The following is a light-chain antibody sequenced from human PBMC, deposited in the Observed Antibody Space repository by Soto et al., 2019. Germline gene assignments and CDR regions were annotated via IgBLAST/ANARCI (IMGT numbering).Light chain of an antibody. CDR2: GVS. J-gene: IGKJ4*01. CDR3: QQYSSYSLT. Sequence: DIPMTQSPSTLSVSVGDRVTITCRASQSIVSGLAWYQQKAGKAPKLLIYGVSSLESGVPSRFSGSGSGTEFTLTISSLQPDDFATYYCQQYSSYSLTFGGGTKVDIK. CDR1: QSIVSG. V-gene: IGKV1-5*01.